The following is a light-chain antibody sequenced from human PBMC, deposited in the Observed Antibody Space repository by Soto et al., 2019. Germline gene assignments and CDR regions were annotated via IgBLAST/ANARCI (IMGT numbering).Light chain of an antibody. CDR2: GAS. Sequence: DIQMTQSPSSLSASVGDRVTITCQASQDISNYLNWYQQIPGQAPKLLIYGASNLETGVPSRFSGSASGTDFSFTISSLQPEDIATYYCQQYDNLPFTFDPGTKVDIK. J-gene: IGKJ3*01. CDR1: QDISNY. CDR3: QQYDNLPFT. V-gene: IGKV1-33*01.